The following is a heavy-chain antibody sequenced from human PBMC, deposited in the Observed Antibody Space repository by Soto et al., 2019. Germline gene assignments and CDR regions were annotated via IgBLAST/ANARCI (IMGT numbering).Heavy chain of an antibody. Sequence: EVQVLESGGGLVQPGGSLRLSCAASGFTFSNYAMSWVRQAPGKGLEWVSTISGSGDNTDYVDSVKGRFTISRDNSKNALYLHMISLSAEYTAVYYCANHAYTVTPYFDFWGQGTLGTVSS. J-gene: IGHJ4*02. D-gene: IGHD2-15*01. CDR3: ANHAYTVTPYFDF. CDR1: GFTFSNYA. V-gene: IGHV3-23*01. CDR2: ISGSGDNT.